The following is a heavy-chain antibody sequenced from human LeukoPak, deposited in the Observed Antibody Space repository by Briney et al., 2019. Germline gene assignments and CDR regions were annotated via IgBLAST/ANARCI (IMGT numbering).Heavy chain of an antibody. CDR1: GYTSTGYY. Sequence: GASVKVSCKASGYTSTGYYMHWVRQAPGQGLEWMGWINPNSGGTNYAQKFQGRVTMTRDTSISTAYMELSRLRSDDTAVYYCARDKRVATPTKYYFDYWGQGTLVPVSS. CDR3: ARDKRVATPTKYYFDY. J-gene: IGHJ4*02. V-gene: IGHV1-2*02. D-gene: IGHD5-12*01. CDR2: INPNSGGT.